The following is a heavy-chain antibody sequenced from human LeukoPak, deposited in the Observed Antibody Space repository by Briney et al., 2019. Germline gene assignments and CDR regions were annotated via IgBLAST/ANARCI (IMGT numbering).Heavy chain of an antibody. CDR3: ARPPHYYDSSGAFDT. D-gene: IGHD3-22*01. Sequence: SESLALTCTFSGGSISSSSYYWGWVPPPPGKGVGGVGSFHYGGSTYYNPSLKSRVTISVDTSKNQFSLKLSSVTAADTAVYYCARPPHYYDSSGAFDTWGQGTMVTVSP. CDR2: FHYGGST. CDR1: GGSISSSSYY. J-gene: IGHJ3*02. V-gene: IGHV4-39*01.